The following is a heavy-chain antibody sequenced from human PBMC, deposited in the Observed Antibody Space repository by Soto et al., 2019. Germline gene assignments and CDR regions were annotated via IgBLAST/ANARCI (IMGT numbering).Heavy chain of an antibody. CDR1: GFTFSSYW. Sequence: GGSLRLSCAASGFTFSSYWMHWVRQAPGKGLVWVSRINSDGSSTSYADSVKGRFTISRDNAKNTLYLQMNSLRAEDTAVYFCAVAGAGPTALCYWGQGTLVPVSS. CDR3: AVAGAGPTALCY. V-gene: IGHV3-74*01. CDR2: INSDGSST. J-gene: IGHJ4*02. D-gene: IGHD6-19*01.